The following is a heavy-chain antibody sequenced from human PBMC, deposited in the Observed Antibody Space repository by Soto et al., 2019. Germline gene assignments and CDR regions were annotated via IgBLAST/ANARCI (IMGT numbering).Heavy chain of an antibody. CDR1: GGSISSSNW. V-gene: IGHV4-4*02. D-gene: IGHD1-26*01. CDR2: IYHSGST. Sequence: SETLSLTCAVSGGSISSSNWWSWVRQPPGKGLEWIGEIYHSGSTKYNPSLNSRVTISVDTSKNQFSLKLSSVTAADTAVYYCARQRPTDGRWEFANYYGMDVWGQGTPVTVSS. CDR3: ARQRPTDGRWEFANYYGMDV. J-gene: IGHJ6*02.